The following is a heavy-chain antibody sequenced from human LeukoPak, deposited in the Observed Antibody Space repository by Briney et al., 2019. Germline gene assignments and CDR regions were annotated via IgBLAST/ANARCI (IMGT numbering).Heavy chain of an antibody. CDR2: INLNAVTT. CDR3: ARSLSSIAAAGPSDNWFDP. D-gene: IGHD6-13*01. J-gene: IGHJ5*02. V-gene: IGHV1-46*01. CDR1: GYTFTNYY. Sequence: ASVKVSCKASGYTFTNYYIHWMRQAPGQGLEWVGIINLNAVTTRYAQKFQGRITVTRDTSTSTAYMELSSLRSEDTAVYYCARSLSSIAAAGPSDNWFDPWGQGTLVTVSS.